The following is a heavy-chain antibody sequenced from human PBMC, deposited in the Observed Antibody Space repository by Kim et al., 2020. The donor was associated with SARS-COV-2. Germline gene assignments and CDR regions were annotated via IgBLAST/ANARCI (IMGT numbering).Heavy chain of an antibody. J-gene: IGHJ6*03. CDR1: GFTFSSYS. CDR3: ARDGQFLEWLSPWYYYYYMNF. D-gene: IGHD3-3*01. CDR2: ISSSSYI. Sequence: GGSLRLSCAASGFTFSSYSMNWVRQAPGKGLEWVSSISSSSYIYYADSVKGRFTISRDNAKNSLYLQMNSLRAEDTAVYYCARDGQFLEWLSPWYYYYYMNFWSKGTTVTVPS. V-gene: IGHV3-21*01.